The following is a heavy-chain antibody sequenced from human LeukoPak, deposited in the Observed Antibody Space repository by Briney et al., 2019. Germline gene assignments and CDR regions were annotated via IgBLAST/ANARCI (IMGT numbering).Heavy chain of an antibody. D-gene: IGHD2-15*01. V-gene: IGHV3-23*01. CDR2: VRSSSSDP. CDR3: AKQLGYCSDGSCYFPY. CDR1: GFTFSSFA. J-gene: IGHJ4*02. Sequence: GGSLRLSCTGSGFTFSSFAMSWVRQAPGKGLEWVSGVRSSSSDPYYADSVQGRFTISRDNSKSTLCLQMNSLRAEDTAVYYCAKQLGYCSDGSCYFPYWGQGTLVTVSS.